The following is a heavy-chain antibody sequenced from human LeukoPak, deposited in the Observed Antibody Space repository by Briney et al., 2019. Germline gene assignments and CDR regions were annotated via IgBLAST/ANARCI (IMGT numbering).Heavy chain of an antibody. Sequence: SETLSLTCTVSGGSISSGGFYWSWIRQPAGKGLEWIGRIYTLGSTNYNPSLKSRVTISVDTSKNQFSLKLSSVTAADTAVYYCARDRRGYDLGRYYYYMDVWGKGTTVTVSS. D-gene: IGHD5-12*01. CDR1: GGSISSGGFY. CDR2: IYTLGST. V-gene: IGHV4-61*02. J-gene: IGHJ6*03. CDR3: ARDRRGYDLGRYYYYMDV.